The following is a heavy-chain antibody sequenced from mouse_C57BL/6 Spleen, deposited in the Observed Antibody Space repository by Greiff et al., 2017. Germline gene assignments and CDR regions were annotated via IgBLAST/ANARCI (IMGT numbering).Heavy chain of an antibody. CDR1: GYTFTDYE. CDR3: TRYGYDNY. CDR2: IDPETGGT. Sequence: QVQLKQSGAELVRPGASVTLSCKASGYTFTDYEMQWVKQTPVHGLEWIGAIDPETGGTAYNQKFKGKAILTADKSSSTAYMELRSLTSEDSAVYYCTRYGYDNYWGQGTTLTVSS. D-gene: IGHD2-2*01. J-gene: IGHJ2*01. V-gene: IGHV1-15*01.